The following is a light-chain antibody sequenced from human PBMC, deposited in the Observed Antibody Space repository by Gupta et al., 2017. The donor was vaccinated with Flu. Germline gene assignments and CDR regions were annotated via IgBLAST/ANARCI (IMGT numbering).Light chain of an antibody. CDR3: QQRYNWPPIT. CDR1: QSVSNY. Sequence: EIVLTQSPATLSLSPGERATLSCRASQSVSNYLAWYQQKPGQAPRLLIYDASNRATGIPPRFSGSGSGTDFTLTISSLEPEDFAVYYCQQRYNWPPITFGQGTRLEIK. J-gene: IGKJ5*01. CDR2: DAS. V-gene: IGKV3-11*01.